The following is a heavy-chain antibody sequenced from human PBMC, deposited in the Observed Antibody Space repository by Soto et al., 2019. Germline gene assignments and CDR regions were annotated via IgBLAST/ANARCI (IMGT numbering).Heavy chain of an antibody. D-gene: IGHD3-3*01. CDR2: IYYSGST. CDR1: GGSISSGDYC. J-gene: IGHJ6*02. Sequence: SETLSLTCTVSGGSISSGDYCWSWIRQPPGKGLEWIGYIYYSGSTYYNPSLKSRVTISVDTSKNQFSLKLSSVTAADTAVYYCARAPGDYDFWSGYYYYYGMDVWGQGTTVTAP. CDR3: ARAPGDYDFWSGYYYYYGMDV. V-gene: IGHV4-30-4*01.